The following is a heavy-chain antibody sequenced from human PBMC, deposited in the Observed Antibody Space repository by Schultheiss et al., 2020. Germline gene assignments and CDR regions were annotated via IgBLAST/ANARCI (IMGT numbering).Heavy chain of an antibody. CDR2: ISSSSSYT. V-gene: IGHV3-21*05. D-gene: IGHD1-1*01. CDR1: GFTFSSYA. Sequence: GGSLRLSCAASGFTFSSYAMSWVRQAPGKGLEWVSYISSSSSYTNYADSVKGRFTISRDNAKNSLYLQMNSLRAEDTAVYYCAKGERYYGMDVWGQGTTVTVSS. CDR3: AKGERYYGMDV. J-gene: IGHJ6*02.